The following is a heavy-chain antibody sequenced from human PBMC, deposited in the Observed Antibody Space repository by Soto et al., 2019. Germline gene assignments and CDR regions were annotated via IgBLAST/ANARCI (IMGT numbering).Heavy chain of an antibody. CDR1: GGTFSSYA. V-gene: IGHV1-69*01. CDR2: IIPIFGTA. J-gene: IGHJ6*02. Sequence: QVQLVQSGAEVKKPGSSVKVSCKASGGTFSSYAISWVRQAPGQGLEWMGGIIPIFGTANYAQKFQGRVTITADESTSTAYMELSSLRSEDTGVYYCARGVHDFWSGYYTPPPYFYGMDVWGQGTTVTVSS. D-gene: IGHD3-3*01. CDR3: ARGVHDFWSGYYTPPPYFYGMDV.